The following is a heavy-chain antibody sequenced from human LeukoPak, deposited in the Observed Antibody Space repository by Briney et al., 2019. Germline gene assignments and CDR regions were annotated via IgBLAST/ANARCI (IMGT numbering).Heavy chain of an antibody. Sequence: GGSLRLSCAASEFTFSSHLMNWVRQAPGKGLEWVSSISRSGSSELYADSLTGRFTISRDNAKPSLCLPMNSLTPEDTAVYYFSGERYSTSSQDDLDLWGQGTMVTVSS. CDR2: ISRSGSSE. CDR3: SGERYSTSSQDDLDL. D-gene: IGHD6-13*01. J-gene: IGHJ3*01. CDR1: EFTFSSHL. V-gene: IGHV3-21*01.